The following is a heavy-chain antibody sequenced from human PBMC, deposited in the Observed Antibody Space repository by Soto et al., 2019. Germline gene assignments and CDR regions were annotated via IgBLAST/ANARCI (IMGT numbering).Heavy chain of an antibody. Sequence: QVQLVQSGAEVKKPGASEKVSCKAPRYIFTAYFMHWVRQAPGPGLEWMGWINPNKVATHFGLSFQCRFNMTRDTSISTAYMELSSLRSDDTAVYYCASHDPGARFDPWGQGTLVIVSS. CDR1: RYIFTAYF. V-gene: IGHV1-2*02. J-gene: IGHJ5*02. D-gene: IGHD1-1*01. CDR3: ASHDPGARFDP. CDR2: INPNKVAT.